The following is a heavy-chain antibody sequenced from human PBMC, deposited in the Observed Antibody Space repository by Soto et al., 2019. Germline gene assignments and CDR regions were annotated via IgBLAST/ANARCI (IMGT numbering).Heavy chain of an antibody. CDR3: ITDSHYSGVLVRFDY. D-gene: IGHD1-26*01. V-gene: IGHV3-15*07. CDR2: IKSKTDGGTT. CDR1: GFTFSNAW. Sequence: GGALRLSCAASGFTFSNAWINWVRQAPGKGLEWVGRIKSKTDGGTTDFAAPVKGRFAISRDDSKNMVYLQMNSLKPEATGIYYCITDSHYSGVLVRFDYWGLGTLVTVSS. J-gene: IGHJ4*01.